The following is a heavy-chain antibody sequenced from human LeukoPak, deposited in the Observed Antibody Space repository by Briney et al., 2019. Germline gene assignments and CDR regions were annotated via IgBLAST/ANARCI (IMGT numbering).Heavy chain of an antibody. CDR1: GGSISSAAYY. Sequence: SQTLSLTCTVSGGSISSAAYYWSWIRQRPGKGLEWIGYIYYSGATYYNPSLKSRLTISVDTSENHFSLKLNSVTAADTAVYYCARAGNSGFWFDYWGQGTVVTVSS. CDR2: IYYSGAT. V-gene: IGHV4-31*03. D-gene: IGHD2/OR15-2a*01. CDR3: ARAGNSGFWFDY. J-gene: IGHJ4*02.